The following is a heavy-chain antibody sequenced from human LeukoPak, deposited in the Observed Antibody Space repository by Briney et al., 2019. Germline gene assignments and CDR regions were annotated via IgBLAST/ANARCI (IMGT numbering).Heavy chain of an antibody. CDR3: ARKEIMAYCGGDCSPIDY. CDR2: INHSGST. V-gene: IGHV4-34*01. Sequence: SETLSLTCAVYGGSFSGYYWSWIRQPPGKGLELIGEINHSGSTNYNPSLKSRVTISVDTSKNQFSLKLSSVTAADTAVYYCARKEIMAYCGGDCSPIDYWGQGTLVTVSS. J-gene: IGHJ4*02. CDR1: GGSFSGYY. D-gene: IGHD2-21*02.